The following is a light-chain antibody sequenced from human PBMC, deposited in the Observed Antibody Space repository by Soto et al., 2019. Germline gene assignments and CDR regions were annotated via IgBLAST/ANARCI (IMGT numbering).Light chain of an antibody. V-gene: IGKV1-5*01. CDR2: DAS. Sequence: DIQLTQSPSTLSASVGDRVTNTCRASQSISDWLAWYQQKPGKAPKLLIYDASSLESGVPSRFSGSGSGTEFTLTISSLQPDDFATYYCQQYNSYSLWTFGQGTKVEIK. J-gene: IGKJ1*01. CDR3: QQYNSYSLWT. CDR1: QSISDW.